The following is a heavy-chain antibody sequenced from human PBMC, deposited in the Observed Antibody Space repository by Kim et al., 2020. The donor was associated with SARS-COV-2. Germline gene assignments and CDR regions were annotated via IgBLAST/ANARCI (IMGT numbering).Heavy chain of an antibody. D-gene: IGHD6-19*01. J-gene: IGHJ4*02. V-gene: IGHV3-11*05. CDR3: ARDFAGIAVAGTDLFDY. Sequence: GGSLRLSCAASGFTFSDYYMSWIRQAPGKGLEWVSYISSSSSYTNYADSVKGRFTISRDNAKNSLYLQMNSLRAEDTAVYYCARDFAGIAVAGTDLFDYWGQGTLVTVSS. CDR1: GFTFSDYY. CDR2: ISSSSSYT.